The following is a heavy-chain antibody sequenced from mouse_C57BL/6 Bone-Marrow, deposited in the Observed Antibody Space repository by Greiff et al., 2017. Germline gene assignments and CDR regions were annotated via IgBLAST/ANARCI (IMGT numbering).Heavy chain of an antibody. V-gene: IGHV1-53*01. CDR3: ARGITTVVATRNFDY. D-gene: IGHD1-1*01. J-gene: IGHJ2*01. CDR1: GYTFTSYW. CDR2: INPSNGGT. Sequence: QVQLKESGTELVKPGASVKLSCKASGYTFTSYWMHWVKQRPGQGLEWIGNINPSNGGTNYNEKFKSKATLTVDKSSSTAYMQLSSLTSEDSAVYYCARGITTVVATRNFDYWGQGTTLTVSS.